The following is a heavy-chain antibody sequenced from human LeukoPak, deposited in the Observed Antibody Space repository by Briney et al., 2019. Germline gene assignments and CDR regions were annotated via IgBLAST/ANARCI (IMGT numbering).Heavy chain of an antibody. J-gene: IGHJ4*02. CDR3: ARDIYQLDY. V-gene: IGHV3-30-3*01. Sequence: PGGSLRLSCAASGFTFSSYAMHWVRQAPGKGLEWVAVISYDGSNKYYADSVKGRFTISRDNAKNSLYLQMNSLRAEDTAVYYCARDIYQLDYWGQGTLVIVSS. CDR2: ISYDGSNK. CDR1: GFTFSSYA. D-gene: IGHD2-2*01.